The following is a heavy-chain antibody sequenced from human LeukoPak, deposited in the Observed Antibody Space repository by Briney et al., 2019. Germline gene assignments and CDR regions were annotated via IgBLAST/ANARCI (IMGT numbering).Heavy chain of an antibody. D-gene: IGHD1-26*01. J-gene: IGHJ4*02. Sequence: SETLSLTCTVSGYSISSGYYWGWIRQPPGKGLEWIGYIYYSGSTYYNPSLKSRVTISVDTSKNQFSLKLSSVTAADTAVYYCARSGADRPVYWGQGTLVTVSS. CDR3: ARSGADRPVY. CDR1: GYSISSGYY. V-gene: IGHV4-38-2*02. CDR2: IYYSGST.